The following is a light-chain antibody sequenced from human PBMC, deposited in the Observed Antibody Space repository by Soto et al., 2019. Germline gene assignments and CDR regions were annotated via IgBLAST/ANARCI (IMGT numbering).Light chain of an antibody. V-gene: IGKV3D-15*01. Sequence: EIVMTQSPATLSVSPGERATLSCRASQSVSSNLAWYQQKPGQAPRLLIYGTYIRATGIPARFSGSGSGTEFTLTISSLQSEDLAVYYCQQYNNWPPLTFGGGTKVEIK. J-gene: IGKJ4*01. CDR1: QSVSSN. CDR2: GTY. CDR3: QQYNNWPPLT.